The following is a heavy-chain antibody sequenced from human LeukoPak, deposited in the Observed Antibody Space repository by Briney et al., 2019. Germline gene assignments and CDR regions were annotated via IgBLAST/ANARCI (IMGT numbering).Heavy chain of an antibody. V-gene: IGHV1-69*05. Sequence: SVTVSCKASGGTFSSYAFSWVRQPPAQGLECMGGIMPIFGTANYAQKFQGRVTITTDESTRTAYMARSSLRSEDTAVYYCARDEDSGGDYWGQGTLVTVSS. CDR3: ARDEDSGGDY. D-gene: IGHD6-19*01. CDR2: IMPIFGTA. J-gene: IGHJ4*02. CDR1: GGTFSSYA.